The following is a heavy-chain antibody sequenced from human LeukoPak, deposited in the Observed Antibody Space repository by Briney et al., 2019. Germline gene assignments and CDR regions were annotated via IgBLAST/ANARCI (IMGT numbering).Heavy chain of an antibody. V-gene: IGHV4-38-2*02. J-gene: IGHJ4*02. D-gene: IGHD3-22*01. CDR3: AGKYYYDISGYFYVDY. Sequence: SETLSLTCTVSGYSISSGYYWGFIRQSPGKGLEWIGSIYHSGNTYYNPSLRSRVTISMDTSKNQFSLKLSSVTAADTAVYYCAGKYYYDISGYFYVDYWGQGTLVTVSS. CDR2: IYHSGNT. CDR1: GYSISSGYY.